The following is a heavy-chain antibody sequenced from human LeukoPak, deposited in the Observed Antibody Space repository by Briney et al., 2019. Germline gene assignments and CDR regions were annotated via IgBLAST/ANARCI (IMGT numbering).Heavy chain of an antibody. D-gene: IGHD6-13*01. CDR3: VSIASSSWYRNDA. J-gene: IGHJ5*02. CDR1: GGSISSYY. Sequence: SETLSLTCTVSGGSISSYYWSWIRQPPGKGLEWIGYIYYSGSTYYNPSLKSRVTISLDTSNNQFSLRLSSVTAADTAVYYCVSIASSSWYRNDAWGKGTLVTVSS. V-gene: IGHV4-59*12. CDR2: IYYSGST.